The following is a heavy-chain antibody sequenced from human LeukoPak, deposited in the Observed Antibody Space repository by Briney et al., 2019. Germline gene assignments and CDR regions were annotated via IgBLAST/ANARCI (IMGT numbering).Heavy chain of an antibody. CDR2: IIPIFGTA. Sequence: SVKVSCKASGGTFSNYVISWVRQAPGQGLEWMGGIIPIFGTANYAQKFQGRVTITTDESTSTAYMELSSLRSEDTAVYYCARCWANYVMDYWDQGTLVTVSS. D-gene: IGHD1-7*01. CDR3: ARCWANYVMDY. J-gene: IGHJ4*02. CDR1: GGTFSNYV. V-gene: IGHV1-69*05.